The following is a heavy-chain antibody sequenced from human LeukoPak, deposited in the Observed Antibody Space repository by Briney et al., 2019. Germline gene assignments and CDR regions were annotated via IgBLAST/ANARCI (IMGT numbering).Heavy chain of an antibody. Sequence: SVKVSCKASGGTFSSYAISWVRQAPGQGLEWMGRIIPIHGIANYAQKFQGRVTITADKSTSTAYMELSSLRSEDTAVYYGARERVDNGTDRPLFYYFDYWGQGTLVTVSS. CDR3: ARERVDNGTDRPLFYYFDY. D-gene: IGHD1-1*01. CDR2: IIPIHGIA. J-gene: IGHJ4*02. CDR1: GGTFSSYA. V-gene: IGHV1-69*04.